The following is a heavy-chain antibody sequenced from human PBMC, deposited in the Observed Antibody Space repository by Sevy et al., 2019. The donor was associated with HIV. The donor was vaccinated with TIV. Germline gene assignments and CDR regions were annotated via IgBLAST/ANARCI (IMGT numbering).Heavy chain of an antibody. D-gene: IGHD3-22*01. V-gene: IGHV3-48*02. CDR2: ISSSSSTI. CDR3: ARVPSVDSSGYYRVYYYYGMDV. Sequence: GGSLRLSCAASGFTFSSYSMNWVRQAPGKGLEWVSYISSSSSTIYYADSVKGRFTISRDNAKNSLYLQMNSLRDEDTAVYYCARVPSVDSSGYYRVYYYYGMDVWGQGTTVTVSS. CDR1: GFTFSSYS. J-gene: IGHJ6*02.